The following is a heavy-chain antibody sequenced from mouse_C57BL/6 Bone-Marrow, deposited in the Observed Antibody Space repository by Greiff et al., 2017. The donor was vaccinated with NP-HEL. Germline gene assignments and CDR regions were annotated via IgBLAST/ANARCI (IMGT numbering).Heavy chain of an antibody. CDR1: GFTFSDYG. CDR2: ISSGSSTI. V-gene: IGHV5-17*01. Sequence: DVKVEESGGGLVKPGGSLKLSCAASGFTFSDYGMHWVRQAPEKGLEWVAYISSGSSTIYYADTVKGRFTISRDNAKNTLFLQMTSLRSEDTAMYYCARGDLDYWGQGTTLTVSS. CDR3: ARGDLDY. J-gene: IGHJ2*01.